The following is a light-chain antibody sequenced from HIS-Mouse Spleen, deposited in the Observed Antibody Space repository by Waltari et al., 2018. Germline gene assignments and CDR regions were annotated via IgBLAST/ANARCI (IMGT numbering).Light chain of an antibody. CDR1: SSDVGGYNY. Sequence: QSALTQPASVSGSPGQSITISCTGTSSDVGGYNYVSWYQQHPGKAPKLMIYEVSNRPSCVSNRFSGSKSGNTASLTISGLQAEDEADYYCSSYTSSSTLGVVFGGGTKLTVL. V-gene: IGLV2-14*01. CDR2: EVS. J-gene: IGLJ2*01. CDR3: SSYTSSSTLGVV.